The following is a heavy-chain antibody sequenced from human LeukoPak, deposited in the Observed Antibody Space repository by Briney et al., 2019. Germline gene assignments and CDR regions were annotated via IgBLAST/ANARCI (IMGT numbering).Heavy chain of an antibody. D-gene: IGHD2-2*01. CDR1: GGSISSGGYY. CDR3: ARGRDIVVVPAAYYYMDV. V-gene: IGHV4-61*08. Sequence: PSETLSLTCTVSGGSISSGGYYWSWIRQHPGKGLEWIGYIYYSGSTNYNPSLKSRVTISVDTSKNQCSLKLSSVTAADTAVYYCARGRDIVVVPAAYYYMDVWGKGTTVTVSS. J-gene: IGHJ6*03. CDR2: IYYSGST.